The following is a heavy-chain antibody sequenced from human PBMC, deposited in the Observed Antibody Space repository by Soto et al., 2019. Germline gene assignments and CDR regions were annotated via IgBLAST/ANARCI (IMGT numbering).Heavy chain of an antibody. V-gene: IGHV4-59*01. CDR3: ARRDSSGYGWLGYFDY. J-gene: IGHJ4*02. D-gene: IGHD3-22*01. Sequence: PSETLSLTCTVSGGSISSYYWSWIRQPPGKGLEWIGYIYYSGSTNYNPSLKSRVTISVDTSKNQFSLKLSSVTAADTAVYYCARRDSSGYGWLGYFDYWGQGTLVTVSS. CDR1: GGSISSYY. CDR2: IYYSGST.